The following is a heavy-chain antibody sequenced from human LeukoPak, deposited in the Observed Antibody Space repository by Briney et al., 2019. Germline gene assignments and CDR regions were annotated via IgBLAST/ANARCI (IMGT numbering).Heavy chain of an antibody. CDR3: VRGGGTSWYDY. Sequence: ASVKVSCKASGYTFTGCHMHWVRQAPGQGLEWMAWINTNTAGTKYAQKFQGRVTMTRDTSISTAYMELSRLRSDDTAVYYCVRGGGTSWYDYWGQGTLLTVSS. CDR2: INTNTAGT. CDR1: GYTFTGCH. J-gene: IGHJ4*02. D-gene: IGHD6-13*01. V-gene: IGHV1-2*02.